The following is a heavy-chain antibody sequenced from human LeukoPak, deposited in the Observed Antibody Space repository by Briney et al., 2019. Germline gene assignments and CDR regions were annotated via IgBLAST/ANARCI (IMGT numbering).Heavy chain of an antibody. CDR3: ARDGRGYSYGYPLDS. Sequence: GGSLRLSCAASGFTFSSYSMNWVRQAPGKGLEWVSYISSSSSTIYYADSVKGRFTISRDNAKNSLYLQMNSLRAEDTAVYYCARDGRGYSYGYPLDSWGRGTLVTVSS. CDR1: GFTFSSYS. CDR2: ISSSSSTI. V-gene: IGHV3-48*01. J-gene: IGHJ4*02. D-gene: IGHD5-18*01.